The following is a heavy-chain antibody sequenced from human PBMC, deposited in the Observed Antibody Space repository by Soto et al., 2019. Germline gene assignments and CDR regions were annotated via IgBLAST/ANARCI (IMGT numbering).Heavy chain of an antibody. CDR3: ATSGLQLLYYFDY. D-gene: IGHD1-26*01. CDR1: GGSISSGDYY. J-gene: IGHJ4*02. Sequence: SETLSLTCTVSGGSISSGDYYWSWIRQPPGKGLEWIGYIYYSGSTYYNPSLKSRVTISVDTSKNQFSLKLSSVTAADMAVYYCATSGLQLLYYFDYWGQGTLVTVSS. V-gene: IGHV4-30-4*01. CDR2: IYYSGST.